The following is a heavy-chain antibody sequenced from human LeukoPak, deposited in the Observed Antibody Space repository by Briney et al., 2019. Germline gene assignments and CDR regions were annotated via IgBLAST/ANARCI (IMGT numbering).Heavy chain of an antibody. Sequence: GGTLRLSCAASGFTFSSYRMSWVRQAPGQGLEGVTNIKQDGSEKYYVDSVKGRFTISRDNAKNSLYLQMNSLRAEDTAVYYCARSLWFGESYYWGQGTLVTVSS. D-gene: IGHD3-10*01. CDR2: IKQDGSEK. CDR3: ARSLWFGESYY. V-gene: IGHV3-7*04. J-gene: IGHJ4*02. CDR1: GFTFSSYR.